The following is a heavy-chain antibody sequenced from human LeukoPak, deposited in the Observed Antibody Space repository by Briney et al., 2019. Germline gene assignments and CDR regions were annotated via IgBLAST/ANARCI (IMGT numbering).Heavy chain of an antibody. CDR1: RVPFSTYS. J-gene: IGHJ4*02. D-gene: IGHD6-13*01. Sequence: GGSLRLSCAAPRVPFSTYSTNWVRQARGGVMAWASSIRTRRRHIYYADSVKGRFTISRDNAKNSLYLQMNSLRAEDTAVYYCARVGAAAGGTYFDYWGQGTLFTVSS. V-gene: IGHV3-21*01. CDR3: ARVGAAAGGTYFDY. CDR2: IRTRRRHI.